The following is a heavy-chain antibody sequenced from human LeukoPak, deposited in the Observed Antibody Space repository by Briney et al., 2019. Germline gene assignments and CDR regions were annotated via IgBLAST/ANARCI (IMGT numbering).Heavy chain of an antibody. Sequence: GGSLRLSCAASGFTFDDYAMHWVRQAPGKGLEWVSGISWNSGSTYYADSVRGRFTISRDNSKSTLSLQMNSLRAEDTAIYYCATYRQVLLPFESWGQGTLVTVSS. V-gene: IGHV3-9*01. D-gene: IGHD2-8*02. J-gene: IGHJ4*02. CDR3: ATYRQVLLPFES. CDR2: ISWNSGST. CDR1: GFTFDDYA.